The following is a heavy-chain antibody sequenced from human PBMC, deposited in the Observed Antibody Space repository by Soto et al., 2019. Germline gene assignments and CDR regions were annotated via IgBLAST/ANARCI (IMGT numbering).Heavy chain of an antibody. J-gene: IGHJ4*02. D-gene: IGHD3-22*01. CDR3: ARARIITMIAHYFDY. CDR1: GGTFSSYA. Sequence: GASVKVSCKASGGTFSSYAISWVRQAPGQGLEWMGGIIPIFGTANYAQKFQGRVTITADKSTSTAYMELSSLRSEDTAVYYCARARIITMIAHYFDYWGQGTLVTVSS. CDR2: IIPIFGTA. V-gene: IGHV1-69*06.